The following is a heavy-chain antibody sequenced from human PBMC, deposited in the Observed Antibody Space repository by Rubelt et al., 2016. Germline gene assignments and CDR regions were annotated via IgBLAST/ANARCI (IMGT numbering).Heavy chain of an antibody. V-gene: IGHV3-30*04. D-gene: IGHD2-15*01. CDR2: ISYDGSNK. CDR1: GFTFSSYA. J-gene: IGHJ4*02. Sequence: GESGGGVVQPGRSLRLSCAASGFTFSSYAMHWVRQAPGKGLEWVAVISYDGSNKYYADSVKGRFTISRDNSKNTLYLQMNSLRAEDTAVYYCARGSRDCSGGSCSLFDYWGQGTLVTVSS. CDR3: ARGSRDCSGGSCSLFDY.